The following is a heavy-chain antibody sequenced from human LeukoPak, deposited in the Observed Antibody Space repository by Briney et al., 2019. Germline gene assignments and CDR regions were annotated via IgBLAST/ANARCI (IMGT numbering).Heavy chain of an antibody. CDR1: GFTFSSYS. D-gene: IGHD3-22*01. J-gene: IGHJ6*02. Sequence: QAGGSLRLSCAASGFTFSSYSMNWVRQAPGKGLEWVSYISSSSSTIYYADSVKGRFTISRDNAKNSLYLQMNSLRAEDTAVYYCARDDYYDSSALGNGMDVWGQGTTVTVSS. CDR2: ISSSSSTI. CDR3: ARDDYYDSSALGNGMDV. V-gene: IGHV3-48*04.